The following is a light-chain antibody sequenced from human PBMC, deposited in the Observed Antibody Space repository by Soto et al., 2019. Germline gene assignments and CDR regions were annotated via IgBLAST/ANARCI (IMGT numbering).Light chain of an antibody. CDR2: EVS. CDR1: SSDVGGYNY. J-gene: IGLJ2*01. CDR3: SSYTSSSSVV. Sequence: QSLLTQPASVSGSPGQSITISCTGTSSDVGGYNYVSWYQQHPGKAPKVLIYEVSARPSGVSNRFSGSKSGNTASLTISGLQAEDEADYYCSSYTSSSSVVFGGGTKLTVL. V-gene: IGLV2-14*01.